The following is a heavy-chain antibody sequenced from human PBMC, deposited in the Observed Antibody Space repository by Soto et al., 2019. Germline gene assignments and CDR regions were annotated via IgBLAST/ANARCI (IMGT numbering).Heavy chain of an antibody. CDR3: ARTGPRRSLYCSSTSCPIRY. CDR2: INHSGST. V-gene: IGHV4-34*01. Sequence: ASETLSLTCAVYGGSFSGYYWSWIRQPPGKGLEWIGEINHSGSTNYNPSLKSRVTISVDTSKNQFSLKLSSVTAADTAVYYCARTGPRRSLYCSSTSCPIRYWGQGTLVTVSS. CDR1: GGSFSGYY. D-gene: IGHD2-2*01. J-gene: IGHJ4*02.